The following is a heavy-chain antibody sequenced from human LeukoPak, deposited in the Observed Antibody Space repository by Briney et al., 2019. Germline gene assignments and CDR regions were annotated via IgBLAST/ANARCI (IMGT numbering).Heavy chain of an antibody. CDR1: GGTFSSYA. V-gene: IGHV1-69*05. Sequence: SVKVSCKASGGTFSSYAISWVRQAPGQGLEWMGGIIPIFGTANYAQKFQGRVTITTDESTSTAYMELSSLRSEDTAVYYCARVGDECSSASCYTGIDYYFDYWGQGTLVTVSS. J-gene: IGHJ4*02. D-gene: IGHD2-2*02. CDR3: ARVGDECSSASCYTGIDYYFDY. CDR2: IIPIFGTA.